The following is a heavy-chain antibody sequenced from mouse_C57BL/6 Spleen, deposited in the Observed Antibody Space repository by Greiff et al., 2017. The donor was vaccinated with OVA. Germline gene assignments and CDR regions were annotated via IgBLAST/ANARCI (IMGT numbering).Heavy chain of an antibody. CDR1: GYTFTSYW. V-gene: IGHV1-64*01. D-gene: IGHD1-1*01. J-gene: IGHJ4*01. Sequence: QVQLKQPGAELVKPGASVKLSCKASGYTFTSYWMHWVKQRPGQGLEWIGMIHPNSGSTNYNEKFKSKATLTVDKSSSTAYMQLSSLTSEDSAVYYCANYGSSSYAMDYWGQGTSVTVSS. CDR2: IHPNSGST. CDR3: ANYGSSSYAMDY.